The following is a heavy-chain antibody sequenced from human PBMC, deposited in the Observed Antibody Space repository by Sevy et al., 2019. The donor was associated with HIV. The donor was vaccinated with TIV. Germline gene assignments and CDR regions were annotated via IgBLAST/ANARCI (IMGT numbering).Heavy chain of an antibody. V-gene: IGHV3-15*07. J-gene: IGHJ4*02. CDR1: GFTFSNAW. D-gene: IGHD2-2*01. CDR3: TTDPYYDGSTGCQPYFDY. Sequence: GGSLRLSCAASGFTFSNAWLNWVRQAPGKGLEWVGRIKSKTDGGTTDYAAPVKGRFTISRDDSKNTLYLQMNSLKTEDTAVHYCTTDPYYDGSTGCQPYFDYWGQGTLVTVSS. CDR2: IKSKTDGGTT.